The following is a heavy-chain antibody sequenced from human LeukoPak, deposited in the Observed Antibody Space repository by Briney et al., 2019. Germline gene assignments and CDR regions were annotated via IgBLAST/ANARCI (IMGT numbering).Heavy chain of an antibody. CDR1: GYTFTSSG. CDR3: TRTEEWEPQNFDP. D-gene: IGHD1-26*01. J-gene: IGHJ5*02. CDR2: ISAYNGNT. Sequence: GASVKVSCEASGYTFTSSGISWVRQAPGQGLEWMGWISAYNGNTNYAQKLQGRVTMTTDTSTSTAYIELRSLRSDNTAVYYFTRTEEWEPQNFDPWGQGTLVTVSS. V-gene: IGHV1-18*01.